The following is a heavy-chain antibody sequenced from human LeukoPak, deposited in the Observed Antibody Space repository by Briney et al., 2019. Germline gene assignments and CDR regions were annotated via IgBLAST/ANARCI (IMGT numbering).Heavy chain of an antibody. CDR3: ARHILGYCSSTSCYRRWFDP. D-gene: IGHD2-2*01. V-gene: IGHV4-34*01. CDR2: INHSGST. CDR1: GGSFSGYY. J-gene: IGHJ5*02. Sequence: PSETLSLTCAVYGGSFSGYYWSWLRQPPGKGLEWIGEINHSGSTNYNPSLKSRVTISVDTSKNQFSLKLSSVTAADTAVYYCARHILGYCSSTSCYRRWFDPWGQGTLVTVSS.